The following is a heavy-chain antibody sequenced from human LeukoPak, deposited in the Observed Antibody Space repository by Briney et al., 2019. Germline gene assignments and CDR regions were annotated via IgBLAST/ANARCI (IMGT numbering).Heavy chain of an antibody. CDR3: ARDYDSSGFDY. Sequence: GGSLRLSCAASGFTFSSYGMHWVRQAPGKGLEWVAVIWYDGSNKYYADSVKGRFTISKDNSKNTLYLQMNSLRAEDTAVYYCARDYDSSGFDYWGQGTLVTVSS. CDR2: IWYDGSNK. J-gene: IGHJ4*02. V-gene: IGHV3-33*01. CDR1: GFTFSSYG. D-gene: IGHD3-22*01.